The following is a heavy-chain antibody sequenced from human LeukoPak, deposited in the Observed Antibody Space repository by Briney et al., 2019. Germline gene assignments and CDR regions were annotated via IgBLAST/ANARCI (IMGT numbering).Heavy chain of an antibody. J-gene: IGHJ5*02. CDR2: IIPIFGSA. Sequence: GASVKVSCKASGYTFINHAISWLRQAPGQGLEWMGGIIPIFGSANYAQKFQGRVTITADESTTTAYMELSSLRSDDTAIYYCATSGHTNGDNWFDPWGQGTLVTVSS. CDR3: ATSGHTNGDNWFDP. CDR1: GYTFINHA. V-gene: IGHV1-69*13. D-gene: IGHD5-18*01.